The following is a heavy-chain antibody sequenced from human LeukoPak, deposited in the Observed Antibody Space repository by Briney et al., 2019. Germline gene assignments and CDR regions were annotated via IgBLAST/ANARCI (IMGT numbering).Heavy chain of an antibody. CDR1: GGSFSGYY. CDR2: INHSGST. V-gene: IGHV4-34*01. D-gene: IGHD3-3*01. Sequence: SETLSLTCAVYGGSFSGYYWSWIRQPPGKGLEWIGEINHSGSTNYNPSLKCRVTISVDTSKNQFSLKLSSVTAADTAVYYCARGIGYYDFWSGYYRDTASYYFDYWGQGTLVTVSS. J-gene: IGHJ4*02. CDR3: ARGIGYYDFWSGYYRDTASYYFDY.